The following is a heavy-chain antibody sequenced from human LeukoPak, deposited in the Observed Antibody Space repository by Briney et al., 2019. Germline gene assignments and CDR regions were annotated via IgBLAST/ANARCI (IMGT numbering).Heavy chain of an antibody. CDR1: GFTFSSYT. CDR2: ISNSGSYI. V-gene: IGHV3-21*01. J-gene: IGHJ4*02. D-gene: IGHD1-7*01. Sequence: GGSLRLSCAASGFTFSSYTMNWVRQTPGKGLEWVSSISNSGSYIYYADSLKGRFTISRDNAKNSLYLQMNSLRAEDTAVYYCARARMELELLPRPYYFDYWGQGTLVTVSS. CDR3: ARARMELELLPRPYYFDY.